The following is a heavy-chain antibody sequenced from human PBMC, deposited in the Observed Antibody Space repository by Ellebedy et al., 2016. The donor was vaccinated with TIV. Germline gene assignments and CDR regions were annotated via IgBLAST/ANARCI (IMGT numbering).Heavy chain of an antibody. CDR2: ISGSGDGT. CDR1: GFTFSSYA. V-gene: IGHV3-23*01. CDR3: AKGLNVGLSLYFDY. D-gene: IGHD4/OR15-4a*01. J-gene: IGHJ4*02. Sequence: GGSLRLSXVASGFTFSSYAISWVRQAPGKGLEWVSGISGSGDGTYYVDFLKGRFTISRDNSKNTLYLQMNSLRAEDTAIYYCAKGLNVGLSLYFDYWGQGILVTVSS.